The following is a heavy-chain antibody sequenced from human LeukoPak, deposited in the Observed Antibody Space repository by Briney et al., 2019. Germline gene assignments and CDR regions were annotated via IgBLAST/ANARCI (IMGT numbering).Heavy chain of an antibody. CDR3: ATTYDFWSSRGNWFDP. D-gene: IGHD3-3*01. CDR2: ISSSGCTI. CDR1: GFTFSDYY. Sequence: AGGSLRLSCAASGFTFSDYYMSWIRQAPGKGLEWVSYISSSGCTIYYADSVKGRFTISRDNAKNSLYLQMSSLRAEDTAVYYCATTYDFWSSRGNWFDPWGQGTLVTVSS. V-gene: IGHV3-11*01. J-gene: IGHJ5*02.